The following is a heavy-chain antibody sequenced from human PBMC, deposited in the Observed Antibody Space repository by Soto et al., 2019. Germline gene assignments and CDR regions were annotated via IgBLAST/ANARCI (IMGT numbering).Heavy chain of an antibody. CDR1: GYTFTSYY. Sequence: GASVKVSCKASGYTFTSYYMHWVRQAPGQGLEWMGIINPSGGSTSYAQKFQGRVTMTRDTSTSTVYMELSSLRSEDTAVYYCARDLYCSGGSCPDGAFDIWGQGTMVTVSS. CDR2: INPSGGST. V-gene: IGHV1-46*01. CDR3: ARDLYCSGGSCPDGAFDI. J-gene: IGHJ3*02. D-gene: IGHD2-15*01.